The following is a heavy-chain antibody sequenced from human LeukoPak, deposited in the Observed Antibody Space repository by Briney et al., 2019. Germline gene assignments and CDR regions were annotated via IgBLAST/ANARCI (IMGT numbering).Heavy chain of an antibody. Sequence: GRSLRLSWAASGFTFSSYSMNWVRLAPGKGLEWVSSISSSSSYIYYADSVKGRFTSSRDNAKNSLYLQMISLRAEDTAVYYCAREPRSRCYVWWFDHWGQGTLVTVSS. J-gene: IGHJ5*02. V-gene: IGHV3-21*01. D-gene: IGHD3-16*01. CDR3: AREPRSRCYVWWFDH. CDR2: ISSSSSYI. CDR1: GFTFSSYS.